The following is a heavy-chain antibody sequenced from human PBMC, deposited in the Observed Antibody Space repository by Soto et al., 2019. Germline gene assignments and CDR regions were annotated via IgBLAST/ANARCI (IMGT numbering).Heavy chain of an antibody. D-gene: IGHD2-8*01. CDR2: IKSKNDGGAT. V-gene: IGHV3-15*07. Sequence: LRLSCAASGLTFNNAWMNWVRQAPGKGLEWVGRIKSKNDGGATEYSAPVKDRFTISRDDSKNTLYLQMNSLKTEDTAVYYCTTDAQWGIWGQGTMVTVSS. J-gene: IGHJ3*02. CDR1: GLTFNNAW. CDR3: TTDAQWGI.